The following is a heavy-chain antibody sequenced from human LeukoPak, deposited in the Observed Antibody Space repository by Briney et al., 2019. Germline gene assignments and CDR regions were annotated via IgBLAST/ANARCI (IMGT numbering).Heavy chain of an antibody. CDR1: GYSFTSYW. CDR3: ARTPQDHSSGWYFGSSDYYMDV. V-gene: IGHV5-51*01. D-gene: IGHD6-19*01. J-gene: IGHJ6*03. Sequence: HGESLKISCKGYGYSFTSYWIGWVRQMPGKGLEWMGIIYPGDSDTRYSPSFQGQVTISADKSISTAYLQWSSLKASDTAMYYCARTPQDHSSGWYFGSSDYYMDVWGKGTTVTVSS. CDR2: IYPGDSDT.